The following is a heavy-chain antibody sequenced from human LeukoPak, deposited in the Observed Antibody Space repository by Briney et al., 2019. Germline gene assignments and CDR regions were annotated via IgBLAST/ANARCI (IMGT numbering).Heavy chain of an antibody. V-gene: IGHV1-2*02. Sequence: ASVKVSCKASGYTFTSYGISWVRQAPGQGLEWMGWINPNSGGTNYAQKFQGRVTMTRDTSISTAYMELSRLRSDDTAVYYCARVGVRGVIIRRAHFDYWGQGTLVTVSS. J-gene: IGHJ4*02. CDR2: INPNSGGT. CDR1: GYTFTSYG. CDR3: ARVGVRGVIIRRAHFDY. D-gene: IGHD3-10*01.